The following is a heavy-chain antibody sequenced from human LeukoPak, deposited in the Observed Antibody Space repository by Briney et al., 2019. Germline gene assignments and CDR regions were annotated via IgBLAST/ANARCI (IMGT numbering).Heavy chain of an antibody. CDR3: AREPYLRITGWFDP. CDR2: INHSGST. Sequence: SETLSLTCTVSGGSTRNYYWSWIRQPPGKGLEWIGEINHSGSTNYNPSLKSRVTISVDTSKNQFSLKLSSVTAADTAVYYCAREPYLRITGWFDPWGQGTLVTVSS. V-gene: IGHV4-34*01. D-gene: IGHD1-20*01. J-gene: IGHJ5*02. CDR1: GGSTRNYY.